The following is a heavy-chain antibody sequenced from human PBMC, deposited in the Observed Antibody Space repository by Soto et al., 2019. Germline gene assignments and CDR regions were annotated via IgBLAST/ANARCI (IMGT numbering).Heavy chain of an antibody. D-gene: IGHD3-3*01. CDR1: GGSISSYY. J-gene: IGHJ6*03. CDR2: IYYSGST. V-gene: IGHV4-59*08. Sequence: PSETLSLTCTVSGGSISSYYWSWIRQPPGKGLEWIGYIYYSGSTNYNPSLKSRVTISVDTSKNQFSLKLSSVTAADTAVYYCASHPPEYYDFWSGYYPGGTSDYYYYMDVWGKGTTVTVSS. CDR3: ASHPPEYYDFWSGYYPGGTSDYYYYMDV.